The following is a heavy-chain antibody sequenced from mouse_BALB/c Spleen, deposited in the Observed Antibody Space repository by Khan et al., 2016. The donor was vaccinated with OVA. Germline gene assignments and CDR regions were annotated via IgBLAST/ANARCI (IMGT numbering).Heavy chain of an antibody. Sequence: QVQLQQSGAELARPGASVKLSCKASGYTFTDYYITWVKLRTGQGLEWIGEISPGSGDTYYNERFKGKATLTADQSSSTASMQISSLTSEASAVYCCARRNYFGYTVAYWGQGTLVTVSA. J-gene: IGHJ3*01. CDR2: ISPGSGDT. CDR1: GYTFTDYY. V-gene: IGHV1-77*01. CDR3: ARRNYFGYTVAY. D-gene: IGHD1-2*01.